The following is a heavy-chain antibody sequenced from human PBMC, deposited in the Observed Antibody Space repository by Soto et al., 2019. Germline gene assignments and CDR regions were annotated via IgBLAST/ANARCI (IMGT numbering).Heavy chain of an antibody. V-gene: IGHV1-2*02. CDR2: INPNSGGT. Sequence: ASVKVSCKVSGYIFTDFDMNWFRQAPGEGLEWMGWINPNSGGTNYAQKFQGRVTMTTDTSISTAYMELTRLTSDDTAVYYCARPFCGTNSCHNWFGPWGQGTLVTVSS. J-gene: IGHJ5*02. D-gene: IGHD2-21*01. CDR3: ARPFCGTNSCHNWFGP. CDR1: GYIFTDFD.